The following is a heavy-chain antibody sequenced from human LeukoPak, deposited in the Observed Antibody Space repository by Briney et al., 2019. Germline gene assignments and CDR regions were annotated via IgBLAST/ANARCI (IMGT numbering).Heavy chain of an antibody. CDR3: ARGGFSFPSELYYFDY. V-gene: IGHV5-51*01. D-gene: IGHD2-15*01. CDR1: GYSFTSYW. CDR2: IYPGDSDT. J-gene: IGHJ4*02. Sequence: PGESLKISCKGSGYSFTSYWIGWVRQMPGKGLEWMGIIYPGDSDTRYSPSFQGQVTISADKSISTAYLQWSSLKASDTAMYYCARGGFSFPSELYYFDYWGQGTLVTVSS.